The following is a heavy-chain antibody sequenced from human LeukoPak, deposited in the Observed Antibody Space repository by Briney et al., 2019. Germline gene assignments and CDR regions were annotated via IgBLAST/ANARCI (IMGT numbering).Heavy chain of an antibody. CDR1: GGSISSYY. D-gene: IGHD1-20*01. Sequence: PSETLSLTCTVSGGSISSYYWSWIRQPPGKGLEWIGYIYTSGSTNYNPSLKSRVTISVDTSKNQFSLKLSSVTAADTAVYYCARQARGITGTLGFDPWGQGTLVTVSS. J-gene: IGHJ5*02. V-gene: IGHV4-4*09. CDR2: IYTSGST. CDR3: ARQARGITGTLGFDP.